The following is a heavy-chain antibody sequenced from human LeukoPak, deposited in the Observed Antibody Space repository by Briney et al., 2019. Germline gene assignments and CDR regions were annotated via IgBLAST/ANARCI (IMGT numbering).Heavy chain of an antibody. CDR1: GFTFSSYG. Sequence: GGSLRLSCAASGFTFSSYGMSWVRQAPGKGLEWVSAISGSGGSTYYADSVKGRFTISRDNSKNTLYLQMNSLRAEDTAVYYCAKLGARREGLGYYDSSGGIIDYWGQGTLVTVSS. J-gene: IGHJ4*02. CDR2: ISGSGGST. CDR3: AKLGARREGLGYYDSSGGIIDY. D-gene: IGHD3-22*01. V-gene: IGHV3-23*01.